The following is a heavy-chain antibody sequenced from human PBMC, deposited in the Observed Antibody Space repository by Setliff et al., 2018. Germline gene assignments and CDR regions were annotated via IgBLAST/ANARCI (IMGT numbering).Heavy chain of an antibody. CDR3: ARRVGSVGIQLPDY. Sequence: ASVKVSCKASGYTFTSYDINWVPQATGQGLEWMGWMNPNSGNTGYAQKFQGRVTMTRNTSISTAYMELSSLRSEDTAVYYCARRVGSVGIQLPDYWGQGTLVTVSS. CDR2: MNPNSGNT. V-gene: IGHV1-8*02. D-gene: IGHD5-18*01. CDR1: GYTFTSYD. J-gene: IGHJ4*02.